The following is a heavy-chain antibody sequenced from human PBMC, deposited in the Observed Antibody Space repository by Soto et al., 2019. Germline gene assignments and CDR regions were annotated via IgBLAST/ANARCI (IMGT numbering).Heavy chain of an antibody. Sequence: SETLSLTCTVSGGSISSYYWSWIRQPPGKGLEWIGYIYYSGSTNYNPSLKSRVTISVDTSKNQFSLKLSSVTAADTAVYYCATSYEITIFGVVIDAFDIWGQGTMVTVSS. CDR2: IYYSGST. V-gene: IGHV4-59*01. D-gene: IGHD3-3*01. J-gene: IGHJ3*02. CDR1: GGSISSYY. CDR3: ATSYEITIFGVVIDAFDI.